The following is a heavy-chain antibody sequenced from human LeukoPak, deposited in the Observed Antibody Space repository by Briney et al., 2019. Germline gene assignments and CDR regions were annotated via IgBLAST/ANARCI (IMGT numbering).Heavy chain of an antibody. CDR2: MNPNSGNT. Sequence: ASVKVSCKASGYTFTSYDINWVGQAPAKGLDWMGWMNPNSGNTGYAQKFQGRVTMTRNTSISTAYMELSSLRSEDTAVYYCARGPYDQWFDPWGQGTLVTVSS. CDR1: GYTFTSYD. J-gene: IGHJ5*02. D-gene: IGHD3-22*01. CDR3: ARGPYDQWFDP. V-gene: IGHV1-8*01.